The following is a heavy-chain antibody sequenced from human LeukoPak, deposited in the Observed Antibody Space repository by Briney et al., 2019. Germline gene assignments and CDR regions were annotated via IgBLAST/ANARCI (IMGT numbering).Heavy chain of an antibody. Sequence: ASVKVSCKAFGYTFTSNYMHWVRQAPGQGPEWMGVISPSGGSTTYAQKFQGRVTLTRDMSTSTDYLELSSLRSEDTAVYYCARDLGTIVWGQGTLVTVSS. J-gene: IGHJ4*02. CDR2: ISPSGGST. V-gene: IGHV1-46*01. CDR3: ARDLGTIV. CDR1: GYTFTSNY. D-gene: IGHD3-16*01.